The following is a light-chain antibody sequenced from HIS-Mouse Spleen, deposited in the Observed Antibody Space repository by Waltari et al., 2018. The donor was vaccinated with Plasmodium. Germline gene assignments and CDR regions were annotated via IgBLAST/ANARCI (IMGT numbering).Light chain of an antibody. J-gene: IGLJ2*01. CDR3: QSADSSGTYRV. V-gene: IGLV3-25*03. Sequence: SYELTQPPSLSVSPGQPARITCSGDALPKQYAYWYQQKPGQAPVLVIYKDRERPSGIPERFSGSSSGTTVTLTISGVQAEDEADYYCQSADSSGTYRVFGGGTKLTVL. CDR1: ALPKQY. CDR2: KDR.